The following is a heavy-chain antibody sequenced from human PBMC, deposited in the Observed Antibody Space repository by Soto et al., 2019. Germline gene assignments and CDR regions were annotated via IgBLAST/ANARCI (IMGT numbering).Heavy chain of an antibody. Sequence: GGSLRLSCAASGFTFSSYGMHWVRQAPGKGLEWVAVISYGGSNKYYADSVKGRFTISRDNSKNTLYLQMNGLRAEDTAVYYCAKDLSVYYDSSGSPKHGLAHLFDYWGQGTMVTVSS. CDR2: ISYGGSNK. J-gene: IGHJ4*02. V-gene: IGHV3-30*18. CDR1: GFTFSSYG. CDR3: AKDLSVYYDSSGSPKHGLAHLFDY. D-gene: IGHD3-22*01.